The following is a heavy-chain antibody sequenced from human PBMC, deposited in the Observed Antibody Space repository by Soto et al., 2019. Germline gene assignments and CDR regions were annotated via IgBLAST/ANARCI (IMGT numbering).Heavy chain of an antibody. Sequence: SETLSLTCTVSGGSISSGDYYWSWIRQPPGKGLEWIGYIYYSGSTYYNPSLKSRVTISVDTSKNQFSLKLSSVTAADTAVYYCARELGGFCSGYYYYYGMDVWGQGTTVTVSS. CDR3: ARELGGFCSGYYYYYGMDV. D-gene: IGHD2-15*01. J-gene: IGHJ6*02. V-gene: IGHV4-30-4*01. CDR2: IYYSGST. CDR1: GGSISSGDYY.